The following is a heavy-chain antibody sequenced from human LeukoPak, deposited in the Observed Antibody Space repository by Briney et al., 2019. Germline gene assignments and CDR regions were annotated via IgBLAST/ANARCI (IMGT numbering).Heavy chain of an antibody. Sequence: SQTLSLTCTVSNVSISSGSHYWNWIRQPAGKGLEWIGRIYAGGRSNYNPSLRSRVTISVDTSKNQCSLRLSSVTATDTGVYYCASDHSGWLGLGYWGQGTLVSVSS. V-gene: IGHV4-61*02. J-gene: IGHJ4*02. CDR2: IYAGGRS. D-gene: IGHD6-19*01. CDR1: NVSISSGSHY. CDR3: ASDHSGWLGLGY.